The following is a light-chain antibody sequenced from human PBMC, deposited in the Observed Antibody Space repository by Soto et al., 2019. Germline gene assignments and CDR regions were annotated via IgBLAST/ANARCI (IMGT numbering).Light chain of an antibody. CDR3: QHYRTS. V-gene: IGKV3-20*01. Sequence: EIVLTQSPGTLSLSPGERATLSCRASQSVSSSYLAWYQQKPGQAPRQLIYGASSRATGIPDRFSGSGSGTDFTLTITRLEPEDFEVYYCQHYRTSFCGGTRVEIK. CDR1: QSVSSSY. J-gene: IGKJ4*01. CDR2: GAS.